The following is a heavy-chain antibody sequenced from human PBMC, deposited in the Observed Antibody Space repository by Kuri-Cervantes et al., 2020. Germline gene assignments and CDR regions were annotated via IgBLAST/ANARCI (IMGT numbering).Heavy chain of an antibody. Sequence: SETLSLTCAVSGGSISSGGYSWSWIRQPPGKGLEWIGSIYYSGSTYYNPSLKSRVTISVDTSKNQFSLKLSSVTAADTAVYYCARVLKSSSRYYFDYWGQGTLVTVSS. CDR1: GGSISSGGYS. J-gene: IGHJ4*02. D-gene: IGHD6-13*01. CDR3: ARVLKSSSRYYFDY. CDR2: IYYSGST. V-gene: IGHV4-39*01.